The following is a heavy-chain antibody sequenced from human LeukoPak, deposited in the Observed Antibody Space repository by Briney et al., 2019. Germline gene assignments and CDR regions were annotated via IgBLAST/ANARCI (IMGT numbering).Heavy chain of an antibody. CDR3: ARVIFRNSVVTPLFDY. V-gene: IGHV3-48*04. J-gene: IGHJ4*02. CDR2: IGSGSSPM. CDR1: GFTFSSDS. Sequence: PGGSLRLSCAASGFTFSSDSMSWVRQAPGKGLEWISYIGSGSSPMFYADSVKGRFTISRDNAKNSLYLQLNSLKAEDTAVYYCARVIFRNSVVTPLFDYWGQGTLVSVSS. D-gene: IGHD4-23*01.